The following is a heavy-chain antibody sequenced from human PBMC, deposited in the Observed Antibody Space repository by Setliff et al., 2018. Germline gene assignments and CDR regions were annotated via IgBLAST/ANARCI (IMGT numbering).Heavy chain of an antibody. J-gene: IGHJ4*02. Sequence: AASVKVSCKASGYTFTGYYMHWVRQAPGQGLEWMGWINPNSGGTNYAQKLQGRVTMTRDTSISTAYMELSRLRSDDTAVYYCARTGHCGGDCYGFDYWGQGTLVTVSS. V-gene: IGHV1-2*02. CDR3: ARTGHCGGDCYGFDY. D-gene: IGHD2-21*02. CDR1: GYTFTGYY. CDR2: INPNSGGT.